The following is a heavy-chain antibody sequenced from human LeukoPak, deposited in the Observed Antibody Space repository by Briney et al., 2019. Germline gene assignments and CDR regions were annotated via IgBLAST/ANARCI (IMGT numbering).Heavy chain of an antibody. Sequence: SETLSLTCNVTGGSISISSYYWGWIRQPPGKGLEWVGSIYYSGSTYYNPSLKSPATISVDTSKNQFSPKLSSVTATDTAVYYCARHGGYEPMHVWGKGTAVTVSS. J-gene: IGHJ6*04. D-gene: IGHD5-18*01. CDR3: ARHGGYEPMHV. CDR1: GGSISISSYY. CDR2: IYYSGST. V-gene: IGHV4-39*01.